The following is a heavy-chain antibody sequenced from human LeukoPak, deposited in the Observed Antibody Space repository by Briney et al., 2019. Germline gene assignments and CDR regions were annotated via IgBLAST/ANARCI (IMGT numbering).Heavy chain of an antibody. J-gene: IGHJ4*02. V-gene: IGHV1-18*01. CDR3: ARDLSIRIDY. CDR1: GYTFTSYG. D-gene: IGHD1-14*01. Sequence: ASVKVSCKASGYTFTSYGISWVGQAPGQGLEWMGWIDAYSGNTNYAQNFLGRVTLTSDTSTTTAFMELRNLRYDDTAVYYCARDLSIRIDYWGQGTLVTVSS. CDR2: IDAYSGNT.